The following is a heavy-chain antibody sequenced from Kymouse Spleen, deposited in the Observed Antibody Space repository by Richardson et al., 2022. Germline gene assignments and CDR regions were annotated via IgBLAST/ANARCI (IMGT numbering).Heavy chain of an antibody. V-gene: IGHV3-74*01. CDR2: INSDGSST. D-gene: IGHD1-7*01. CDR1: GFTFSSYW. J-gene: IGHJ6*02. CDR3: ARGITGTTVYYYYYGMDV. Sequence: EVQLVESGGGLVQPGGSLRLSCAASGFTFSSYWMHWVRQAPGKGLVWVSRINSDGSSTSYADSVKGRFTISRDNAKNTLYLQMNSLRAEDTAVYYCARGITGTTVYYYYYGMDVWGQGTTVTVSS.